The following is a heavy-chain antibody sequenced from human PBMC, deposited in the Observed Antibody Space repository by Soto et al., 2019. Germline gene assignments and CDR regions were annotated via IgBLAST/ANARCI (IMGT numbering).Heavy chain of an antibody. CDR1: GFTFSSYG. CDR2: IWYDGSNK. Sequence: GGSLRLSCAASGFTFSSYGMHWVRQAPGKGLEWVAVIWYDGSNKYYADSVKGRFTISRDNSKNTLYLQMNSLRAEDTAVYYCARDGADYDILTGYYIFDYWGQGTLVTVSS. D-gene: IGHD3-9*01. V-gene: IGHV3-33*01. CDR3: ARDGADYDILTGYYIFDY. J-gene: IGHJ4*02.